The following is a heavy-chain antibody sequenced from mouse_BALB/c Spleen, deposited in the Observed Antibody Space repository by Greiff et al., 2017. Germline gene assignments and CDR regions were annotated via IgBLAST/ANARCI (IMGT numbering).Heavy chain of an antibody. CDR3: ARYDGNYDYAMDY. D-gene: IGHD2-1*01. CDR2: ISYSGST. V-gene: IGHV3-8*02. CDR1: GDSITSGY. Sequence: VQLQESGPSLVKPSQTLSLTCSVTGDSITSGYWNWIRKFPGNKLEYMGHISYSGSTYYNPSLNSRISIIRDTSKNQYYLQLNTVTTEDTATYYCARYDGNYDYAMDYWGQGTSVTVSS. J-gene: IGHJ4*01.